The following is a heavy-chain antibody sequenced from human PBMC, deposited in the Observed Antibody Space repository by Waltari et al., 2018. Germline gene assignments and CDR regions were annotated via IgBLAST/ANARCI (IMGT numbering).Heavy chain of an antibody. CDR2: MNPNSGNT. CDR3: ARGLRIVGATKAFDP. CDR1: GYPVTSYD. Sequence: QVQLVQSGAEVKKPGDSVKVSCKAFGYPVTSYDINWVRQATGQGLGWMGRMNPNSGNTGYAQKFQGSVTITRNTSISTAYMELSSLISEDTAVYYCARGLRIVGATKAFDPWGQGTLVTVSS. D-gene: IGHD1-26*01. V-gene: IGHV1-8*03. J-gene: IGHJ5*02.